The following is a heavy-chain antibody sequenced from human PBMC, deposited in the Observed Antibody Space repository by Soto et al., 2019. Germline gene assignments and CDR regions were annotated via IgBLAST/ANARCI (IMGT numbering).Heavy chain of an antibody. Sequence: PSETLSLTCTVFGGSVSSGNYYWTWFRQSPGKGLEWIGYMSYTGSTNYNPSLKSRLTISVDTSKNQFSLKLSSVTAADTAVYYCARERERWLLSHYYYYGMDVWGQGTTVTVSS. J-gene: IGHJ6*02. CDR2: MSYTGST. D-gene: IGHD5-12*01. CDR1: GGSVSSGNYY. CDR3: ARERERWLLSHYYYYGMDV. V-gene: IGHV4-61*01.